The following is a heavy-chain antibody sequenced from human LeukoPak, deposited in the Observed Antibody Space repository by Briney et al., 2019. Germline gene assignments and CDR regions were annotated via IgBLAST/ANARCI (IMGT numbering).Heavy chain of an antibody. CDR3: ARESHDSSGYYYDY. V-gene: IGHV1-3*03. CDR1: GYIFTSYA. J-gene: IGHJ4*02. CDR2: INAGNGNT. D-gene: IGHD3-22*01. Sequence: ASVKVSCKASGYIFTSYAMHWVRQAPGQRLEWMGWINAGNGNTKYSQEFQGRVTITRDTSASTAYMELSSLRSEDMAVYYCARESHDSSGYYYDYWGQGTLVTVSS.